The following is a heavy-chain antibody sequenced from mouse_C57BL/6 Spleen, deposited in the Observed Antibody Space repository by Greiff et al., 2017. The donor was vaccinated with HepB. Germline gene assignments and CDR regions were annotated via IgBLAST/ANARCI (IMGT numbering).Heavy chain of an antibody. D-gene: IGHD1-1*01. V-gene: IGHV8-12*01. CDR3: ARQITTVVEYYAMDY. Sequence: QVTLKVCGPGILQSSQTLSLTCSFSGFSLSTSGMGVSWIRQPSGKGLEWLAHIYWDDDKRYNPSLKSRLTISKDTSRNQVFLKITSVDTADTATYYCARQITTVVEYYAMDYWGQGTSVTVSS. CDR2: IYWDDDK. CDR1: GFSLSTSGMG. J-gene: IGHJ4*01.